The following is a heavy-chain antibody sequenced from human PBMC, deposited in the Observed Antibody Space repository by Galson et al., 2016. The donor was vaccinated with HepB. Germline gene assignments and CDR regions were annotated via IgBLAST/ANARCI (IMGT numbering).Heavy chain of an antibody. J-gene: IGHJ6*02. V-gene: IGHV3-7*01. CDR2: IKQDGSEE. D-gene: IGHD1-1*01. Sequence: SLRLSCAASGFTFSNYWMSWIRQSPGKGLEWVANIKQDGSEEYYLDSVKGRFTISRDNAKNSLFLQMNSLRAEDTAVYYCARHQLFYYHYGMDFWG. CDR1: GFTFSNYW. CDR3: ARHQLFYYHYGMDF.